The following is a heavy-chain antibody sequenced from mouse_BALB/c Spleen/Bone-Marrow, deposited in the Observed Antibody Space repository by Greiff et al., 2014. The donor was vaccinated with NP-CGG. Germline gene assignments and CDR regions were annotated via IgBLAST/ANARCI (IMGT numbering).Heavy chain of an antibody. D-gene: IGHD1-1*01. Sequence: VQLQQSGAELVKPGASVKLSCTASGFNIKDTYMHWVKQRPEQGLEWNGRIDPANGNTKYDPKFQGKATITADTSSNTAYLQLSSLTSEDTAVYYCAAYYYGSSQFAYWGQGTLVTVSA. J-gene: IGHJ3*01. V-gene: IGHV14-3*02. CDR3: AAYYYGSSQFAY. CDR2: IDPANGNT. CDR1: GFNIKDTY.